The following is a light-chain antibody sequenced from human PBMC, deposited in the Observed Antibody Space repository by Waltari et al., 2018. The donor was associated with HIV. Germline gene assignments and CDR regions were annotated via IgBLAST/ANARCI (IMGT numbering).Light chain of an antibody. CDR1: SSDVGGYNY. CDR2: DVY. J-gene: IGLJ2*01. CDR3: SSYAGGNVV. Sequence: QSALTQPPSASGSPGQSVTISCTGTSSDVGGYNYVSWYQQHPGKAPKLMIYDVYKRPSGVPDLFSGSKSGNTASLTVSGLQGEDEADYYCSSYAGGNVVFGGGTKLTVL. V-gene: IGLV2-8*01.